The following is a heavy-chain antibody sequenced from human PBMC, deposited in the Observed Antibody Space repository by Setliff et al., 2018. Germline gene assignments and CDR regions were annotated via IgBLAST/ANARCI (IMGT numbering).Heavy chain of an antibody. CDR3: AREVWNIYDNDNSWSGYSDH. CDR2: IRQDGTNK. J-gene: IGHJ4*02. CDR1: GFTFSNAW. V-gene: IGHV3-7*03. Sequence: GSLRLSCAASGFTFSNAWMNWVRQAPGKGLEWVADIRQDGTNKYYVDSVKGRFTISRDNAKNSLYLQMNSLRAEDTALYYCAREVWNIYDNDNSWSGYSDHWGQGTLVTVSS. D-gene: IGHD3-3*01.